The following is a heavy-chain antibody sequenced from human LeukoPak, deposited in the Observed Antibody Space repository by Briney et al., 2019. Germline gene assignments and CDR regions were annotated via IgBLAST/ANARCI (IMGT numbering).Heavy chain of an antibody. CDR3: ARVESWEHSGSSQDAFDI. CDR1: GYTFTSYY. CDR2: INPSGGST. V-gene: IGHV1-46*01. Sequence: ASVKVSCKASGYTFTSYYMHWVRQAPGQGLEWMGIINPSGGSTSYAQKFQGRVTMTRGMSTSTVYMELSSLRSDDTAVYHCARVESWEHSGSSQDAFDIWGQGTMVTVSS. J-gene: IGHJ3*02. D-gene: IGHD1-26*01.